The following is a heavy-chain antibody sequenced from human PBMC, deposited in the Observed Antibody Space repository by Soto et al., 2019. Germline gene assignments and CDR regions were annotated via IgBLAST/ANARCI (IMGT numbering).Heavy chain of an antibody. Sequence: QVQLVESGGGVVQPGRSLRVSCAASGFTFSRHAIRWVRQAPGKGLEWVAVISKDGSNTYYVDSVKGRFTISRDNSKNTLYLQMNSLGDEDMAVYYCVRSRSGAVADSFDYWGQGTQVTVSA. D-gene: IGHD3-10*01. V-gene: IGHV3-30*04. CDR2: ISKDGSNT. CDR1: GFTFSRHA. CDR3: VRSRSGAVADSFDY. J-gene: IGHJ4*02.